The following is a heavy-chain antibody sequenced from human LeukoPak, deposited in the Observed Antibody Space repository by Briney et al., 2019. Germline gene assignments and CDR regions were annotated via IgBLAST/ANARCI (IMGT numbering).Heavy chain of an antibody. CDR2: IYYSGST. Sequence: SGTLSLTCTVSGGSISSGDYYWSWIRQPPGKGLEWIGYIYYSGSTYYNPSLKSRVTISVDTSKNQLSLKLSSVTAADTAVYYCASSRRYYYDSSGYYAFDIWGQGTMVTVSS. V-gene: IGHV4-30-4*08. J-gene: IGHJ3*02. D-gene: IGHD3-22*01. CDR3: ASSRRYYYDSSGYYAFDI. CDR1: GGSISSGDYY.